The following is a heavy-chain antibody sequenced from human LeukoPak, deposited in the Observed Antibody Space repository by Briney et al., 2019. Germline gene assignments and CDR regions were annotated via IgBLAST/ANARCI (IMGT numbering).Heavy chain of an antibody. D-gene: IGHD3-9*01. V-gene: IGHV3-23*01. J-gene: IGHJ6*03. CDR2: ISVSGNT. Sequence: GGSLRLSCAASGFTLSSYAMSWVRQAPGKGLEWVSAISVSGNTYHADSVKGRFTISRDNSKNTLYLQMNSLRAEDTAVYYCARDSVLRYFDWLFPYYMDVWGKGTTVTVSS. CDR1: GFTLSSYA. CDR3: ARDSVLRYFDWLFPYYMDV.